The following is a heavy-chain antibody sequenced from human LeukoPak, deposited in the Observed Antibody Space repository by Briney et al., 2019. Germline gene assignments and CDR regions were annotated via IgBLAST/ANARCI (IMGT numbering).Heavy chain of an antibody. V-gene: IGHV3-7*01. J-gene: IGHJ6*02. CDR2: INHEGGGI. D-gene: IGHD1-1*01. Sequence: GGSLRLSCAASGFTFSESWMSWVRQVPGQGLEWVAHINHEGGGIQYVDSVKGRFTISRDNAKGSVYLQMNSLRAEDTAVYHCATYINWVAGDVWGQGTTVIVSS. CDR3: ATYINWVAGDV. CDR1: GFTFSESW.